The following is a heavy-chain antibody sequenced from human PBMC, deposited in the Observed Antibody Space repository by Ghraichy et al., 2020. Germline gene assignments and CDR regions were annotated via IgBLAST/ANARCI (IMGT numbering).Heavy chain of an antibody. CDR1: GFTFSSYG. D-gene: IGHD5-12*01. CDR3: ARGYSGYDIDYYYYGMDV. J-gene: IGHJ6*02. CDR2: IWYDGSNK. V-gene: IGHV3-33*01. Sequence: GGSLRLSCAASGFTFSSYGMHWVRQAPGKGLEWVAVIWYDGSNKYYADSVKGRFTISRDNSKNTLYLQMNSLRAEDTAVYYCARGYSGYDIDYYYYGMDVCGQRSTVTVSS.